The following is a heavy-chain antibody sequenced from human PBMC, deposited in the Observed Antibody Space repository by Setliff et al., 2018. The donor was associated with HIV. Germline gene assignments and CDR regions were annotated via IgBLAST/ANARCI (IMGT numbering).Heavy chain of an antibody. J-gene: IGHJ3*02. V-gene: IGHV4-39*01. CDR1: GGSVDSRDYY. CDR3: ARPTTGLGGGAAFDI. Sequence: SETLSLTCAVSGGSVDSRDYYWGWIRQPPGKGLEWIGNILYGGTTYYTPSLKSRVSISVDTSRNQFSLRLNFVTAADTAVYYCARPTTGLGGGAAFDIWGQGTMVTVSS. CDR2: ILYGGTT. D-gene: IGHD2-8*01.